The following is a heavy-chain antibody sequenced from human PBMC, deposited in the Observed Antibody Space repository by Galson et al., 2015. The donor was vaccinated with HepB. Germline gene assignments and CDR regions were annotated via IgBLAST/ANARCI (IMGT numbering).Heavy chain of an antibody. J-gene: IGHJ3*02. D-gene: IGHD1-26*01. Sequence: SETLSLTCSVSNGSSSNSYWSWIRQPPGKGLEWIGYIYYTGNTNYNASLKSRVTISLDTSKNQFSLKLSSVTAADTAVYYCARESREALYAFDIWGQGTMVTVSS. CDR3: ARESREALYAFDI. CDR1: NGSSSNSY. CDR2: IYYTGNT. V-gene: IGHV4-59*01.